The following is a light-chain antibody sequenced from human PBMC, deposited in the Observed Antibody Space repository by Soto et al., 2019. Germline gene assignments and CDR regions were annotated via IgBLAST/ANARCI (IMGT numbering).Light chain of an antibody. J-gene: IGLJ1*01. CDR1: SSNIGAGYD. Sequence: QSVLTQPPSVSGAPGQRVTSSCTGSSSNIGAGYDVHWYQQLPGTAPKLLIYGNSNRPSGVPDRFSGSKSGTSASLAITGLQAEDEADYYCQYYASSLSGSPYVFGTGTKVTVL. V-gene: IGLV1-40*01. CDR3: QYYASSLSGSPYV. CDR2: GNS.